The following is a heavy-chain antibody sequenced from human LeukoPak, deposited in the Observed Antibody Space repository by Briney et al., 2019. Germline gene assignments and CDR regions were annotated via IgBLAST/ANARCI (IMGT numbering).Heavy chain of an antibody. D-gene: IGHD3-22*01. V-gene: IGHV3-9*01. CDR1: GFTFDDYA. CDR3: AKGRYYDGSGHLDY. Sequence: PGRSLRLSCAASGFTFDDYAMHWVRQAPGKGLEWVSGISWNSGSIGYADSVKGRLTISRDNAKNSLYLQMISLRVEDTALYYCAKGRYYDGSGHLDYWAREPWSPSPQ. J-gene: IGHJ4*02. CDR2: ISWNSGSI.